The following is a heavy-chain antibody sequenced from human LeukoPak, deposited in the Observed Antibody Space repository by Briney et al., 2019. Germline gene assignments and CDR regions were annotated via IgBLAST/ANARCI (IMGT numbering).Heavy chain of an antibody. CDR1: GFTFSSYS. V-gene: IGHV3-48*01. CDR2: ISSSSSTI. Sequence: GGSLRLSCAASGFTFSSYSMNWVRQAPGKGLEWVSYISSSSSTIYYADSVKGRFTISRDNAKNSLYLQMNSLRAEDTAVYYCARGGDYGDYQPFDYWGQGTLVTVSS. J-gene: IGHJ4*02. D-gene: IGHD4-17*01. CDR3: ARGGDYGDYQPFDY.